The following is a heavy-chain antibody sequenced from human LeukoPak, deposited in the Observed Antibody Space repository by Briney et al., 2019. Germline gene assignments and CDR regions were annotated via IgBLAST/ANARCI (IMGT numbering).Heavy chain of an antibody. CDR1: GFTFSSYA. D-gene: IGHD4-11*01. CDR3: LAQYYFDY. V-gene: IGHV3-15*01. J-gene: IGHJ4*02. CDR2: IISKSDGGTT. Sequence: GRSLRLSCAASGFTFSSYAMHWVRQTPGKRLEWIGRIISKSDGGTTDYAAPVQGRFIISRDDSKGTLYLQLNSLRTDDTAVYYCLAQYYFDYWGRGTLVTVSS.